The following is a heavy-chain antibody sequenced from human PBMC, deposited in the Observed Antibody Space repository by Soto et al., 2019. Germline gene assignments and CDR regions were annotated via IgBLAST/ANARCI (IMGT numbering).Heavy chain of an antibody. V-gene: IGHV4-34*01. J-gene: IGHJ6*02. D-gene: IGHD2-2*01. CDR3: ARGRGVVPAARGYYGMDV. Sequence: QVQLQQWGAGLLKPSETLSLTCAVYGGSFSGYYWSWSRQPPGKGLEWIGEINHSGSTNYNPSLKSRVTISVDTSKNQFSLKLSSVTAADTAVYYCARGRGVVPAARGYYGMDVWGQGTTVTVSS. CDR1: GGSFSGYY. CDR2: INHSGST.